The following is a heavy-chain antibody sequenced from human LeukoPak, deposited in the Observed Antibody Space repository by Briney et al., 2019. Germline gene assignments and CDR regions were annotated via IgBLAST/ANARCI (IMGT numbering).Heavy chain of an antibody. CDR3: SRDLNWSFDY. D-gene: IGHD1-1*01. V-gene: IGHV3-49*04. J-gene: IGHJ4*02. CDR1: GFTFGDYA. Sequence: GGSLRLSCSASGFTFGDYALTWVRQAPGKGLEWVGFIRSKGCGGTTEYSATGQGTFSSSRDNSTSILQLQMNSQKTEDPAVYYCSRDLNWSFDYWGQGILVTVSS. CDR2: IRSKGCGGTT.